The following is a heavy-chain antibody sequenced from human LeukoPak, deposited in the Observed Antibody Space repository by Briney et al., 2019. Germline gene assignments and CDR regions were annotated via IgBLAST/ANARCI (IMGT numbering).Heavy chain of an antibody. Sequence: GGSLRLSCGASGFTFSSSAMHWVRQGPGKGLEWVAYIARHGNNKYYADSVKGRFTISRDNSKGSLYLQMNSLRADDSAVYYCAKDGSWSCTDWGQGTLVRVSS. D-gene: IGHD2-8*02. CDR2: IARHGNNK. CDR3: AKDGSWSCTD. J-gene: IGHJ4*02. CDR1: GFTFSSSA. V-gene: IGHV3-30*02.